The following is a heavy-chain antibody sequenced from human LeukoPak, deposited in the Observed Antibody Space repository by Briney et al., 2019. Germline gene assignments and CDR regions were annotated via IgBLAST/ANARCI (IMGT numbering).Heavy chain of an antibody. Sequence: ASVTVSCTASGYSFSTHDINWVRQAPGQGLEYMGWVNPNSGNTDYAQNFQGRVTMTRDTSTTPASLELTHLRSDDTAVYYCARGGTMVRGVNALGNYGMDVWGQGTTVTVSS. CDR1: GYSFSTHD. V-gene: IGHV1-8*01. CDR2: VNPNSGNT. D-gene: IGHD3-10*01. J-gene: IGHJ6*02. CDR3: ARGGTMVRGVNALGNYGMDV.